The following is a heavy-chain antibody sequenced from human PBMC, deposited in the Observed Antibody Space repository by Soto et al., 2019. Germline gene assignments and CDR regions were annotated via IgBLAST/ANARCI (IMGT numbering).Heavy chain of an antibody. CDR3: ARHKPVFSSGSYYKGGYYYYYMDV. CDR2: IYPGDSDT. D-gene: IGHD3-10*01. J-gene: IGHJ6*03. V-gene: IGHV5-51*01. Sequence: GESLKISCKGSGYSFTSYWIGWVRQMPGKSLEWMGIIYPGDSDTRYSPSFQGQVTISADKSISTAYLQWSSLKASDTAMYYCARHKPVFSSGSYYKGGYYYYYMDVWGKGTTVTVSS. CDR1: GYSFTSYW.